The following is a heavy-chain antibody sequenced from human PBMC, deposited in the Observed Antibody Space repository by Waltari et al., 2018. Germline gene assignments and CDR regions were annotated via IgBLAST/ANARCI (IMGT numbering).Heavy chain of an antibody. J-gene: IGHJ5*02. CDR2: FEPEDGET. Sequence: QVQLVQSGAEVKKPGASVKVSCKVSGYTLTELSMHWVRQAPGKGLEWMGGFEPEDGETIYAQKFQGRVTMTEETSTDTAYMELSSLRSEDTAVYYCATDRGGSSSNNWFDPWGQGTLVTVSS. V-gene: IGHV1-24*01. CDR3: ATDRGGSSSNNWFDP. CDR1: GYTLTELS. D-gene: IGHD6-13*01.